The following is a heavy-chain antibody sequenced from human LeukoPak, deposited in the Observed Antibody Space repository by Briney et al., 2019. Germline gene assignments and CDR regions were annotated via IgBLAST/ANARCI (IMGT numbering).Heavy chain of an antibody. CDR2: IVVGSGNT. D-gene: IGHD1-26*01. J-gene: IGHJ4*02. CDR3: AAVGGSYHIDY. V-gene: IGHV1-58*01. CDR1: GFTFTSSA. Sequence: SVKVSCKASGFTFTSSAVQWVRQARGQRLEWIGWIVVGSGNTNYAQKFQERVTITRDMSTSTAYMELSSLRSEDTAVYYCAAVGGSYHIDYWGQGSLVTVSS.